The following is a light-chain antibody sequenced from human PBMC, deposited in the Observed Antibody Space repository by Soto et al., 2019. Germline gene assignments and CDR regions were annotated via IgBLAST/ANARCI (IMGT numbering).Light chain of an antibody. CDR3: QQYNNWPPIT. J-gene: IGKJ5*01. CDR1: QSVSNSY. V-gene: IGKV3D-15*01. CDR2: GAS. Sequence: EIVLTQSPATLSLSPGERATLSCRASQSVSNSYLAWYQQKPGQAPRLLIYGASTRATGIPDRFSGSGSGTDFTLTISSLQSEDFAVYYCQQYNNWPPITFGQGTRLEIK.